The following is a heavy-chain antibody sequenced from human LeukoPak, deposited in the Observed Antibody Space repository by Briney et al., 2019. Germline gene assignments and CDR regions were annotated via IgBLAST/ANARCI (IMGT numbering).Heavy chain of an antibody. D-gene: IGHD6-19*01. J-gene: IGHJ4*02. V-gene: IGHV3-30-3*01. Sequence: PGGSLRLSCAASGFTFSSYAMHWVRQAPGKGLEWVAVISYDGSNKYYADSVKGRFTISRDNSKNTLYLQMNSLRAEDTAVYYCARAIAVAGTWFDCWGQGTLVTVSS. CDR3: ARAIAVAGTWFDC. CDR2: ISYDGSNK. CDR1: GFTFSSYA.